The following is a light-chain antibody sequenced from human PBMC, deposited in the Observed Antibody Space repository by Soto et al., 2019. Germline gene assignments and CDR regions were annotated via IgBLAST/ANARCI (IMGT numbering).Light chain of an antibody. CDR3: SSFAGGGNPVL. CDR2: EVT. V-gene: IGLV2-8*01. CDR1: SSDVGGYNY. Sequence: QSALTQPPSASGSLGQSVTISCTGTSSDVGGYNYVSWHQQHPRKAPKVMIYEVTKRPPGVPDRFAGSKSVNTASLTVSGLQAEDGADYYCSSFAGGGNPVLLGGGTQLTVL. J-gene: IGLJ2*01.